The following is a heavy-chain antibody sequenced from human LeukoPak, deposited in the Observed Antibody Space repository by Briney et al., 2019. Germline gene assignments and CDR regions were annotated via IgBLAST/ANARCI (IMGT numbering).Heavy chain of an antibody. CDR1: GFTFSSYA. D-gene: IGHD3-22*01. J-gene: IGHJ6*02. CDR2: ISYDGSNK. Sequence: PGGSLRLSCAASGFTFSSYAMHWVRQAPGKGLEWVAIISYDGSNKYYADSVKGRFTISRDNSKNTLYLQMNSLRAEDTAVYYCARGRFYYDSSGSPRSPSPYYYGMDVWGQGTTVTVSS. CDR3: ARGRFYYDSSGSPRSPSPYYYGMDV. V-gene: IGHV3-30-3*01.